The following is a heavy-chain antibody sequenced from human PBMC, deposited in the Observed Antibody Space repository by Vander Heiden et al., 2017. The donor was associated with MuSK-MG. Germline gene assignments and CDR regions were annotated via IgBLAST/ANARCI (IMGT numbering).Heavy chain of an antibody. CDR1: GLSLSTRGVG. Sequence: QHTSKESGPTLVKPTQTLTPTCPFPGLSLSTRGVGVGWIRQPPGKALEWLALIYWDDDKRHSPSLKSRLTITKDTSKNQVFLTRTNMDTLDTATYYCARSHRVRGRGVFLFDYWGQGTLVTVSS. CDR2: IYWDDDK. CDR3: ARSHRVRGRGVFLFDY. V-gene: IGHV2-5*02. D-gene: IGHD3-10*01. J-gene: IGHJ4*02.